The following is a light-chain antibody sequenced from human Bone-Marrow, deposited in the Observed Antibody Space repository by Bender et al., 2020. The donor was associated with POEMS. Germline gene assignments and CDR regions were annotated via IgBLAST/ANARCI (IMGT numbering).Light chain of an antibody. J-gene: IGLJ2*01. Sequence: SYELTQPPSVSVSPGQTATITCSGEKLGEEYACWYQQKPGQSPVVVIYQDTKRPSGIPERFSGSNSGNTATLTISRVEGGDEADYYCQVWGSNTAVFGGGTKLTVL. CDR3: QVWGSNTAV. CDR2: QDT. CDR1: KLGEEY. V-gene: IGLV3-1*01.